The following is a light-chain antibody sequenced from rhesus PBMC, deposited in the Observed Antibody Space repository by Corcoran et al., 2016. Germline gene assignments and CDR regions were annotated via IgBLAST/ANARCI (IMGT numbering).Light chain of an antibody. CDR1: SSDIGRYNY. Sequence: QAALSQPPSVSGSPGQSVTISCTGTSSDIGRYNYVSWYHQHPGKAPKVTIYDVSERPSGVSDRFSGSKSGNTASLTISGLQAEDEASYYCSPYAGSNTYIFGGRTRLTVL. CDR3: SPYAGSNTYI. J-gene: IGLJ1*01. CDR2: DVS. V-gene: IGLV2-23*01.